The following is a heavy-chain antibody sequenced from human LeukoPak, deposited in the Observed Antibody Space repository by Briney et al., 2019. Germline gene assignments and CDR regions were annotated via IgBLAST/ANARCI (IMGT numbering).Heavy chain of an antibody. Sequence: SETLSLTCTVSDDSISDYYRGWIRQPPGKGLEWIGYFYNSGGSTYNPSLKSRVTISADTSKNHFSLKLNSVTTADTAVYYCTRGAGWLIDYWGQGILVTVSS. V-gene: IGHV4-59*01. CDR2: FYNSGGS. D-gene: IGHD3-16*01. J-gene: IGHJ4*02. CDR1: DDSISDYY. CDR3: TRGAGWLIDY.